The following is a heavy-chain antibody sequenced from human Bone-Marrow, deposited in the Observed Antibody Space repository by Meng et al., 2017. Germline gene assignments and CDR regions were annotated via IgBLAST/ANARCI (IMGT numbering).Heavy chain of an antibody. D-gene: IGHD6-19*01. CDR3: ARDCDSSGWYYFDY. J-gene: IGHJ4*02. V-gene: IGHV3-30*04. CDR1: GFTFSSYA. Sequence: GESLKISCAASGFTFSSYAMHWVRQAPGKGLEWVAVISYDGSNKYYADSVKGRFTISRDNSKNTLYLQMNSLRAEDTAVYYCARDCDSSGWYYFDYWGQGRLVAV. CDR2: ISYDGSNK.